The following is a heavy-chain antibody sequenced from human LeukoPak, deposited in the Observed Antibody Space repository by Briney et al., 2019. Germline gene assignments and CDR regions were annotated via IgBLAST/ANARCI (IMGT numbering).Heavy chain of an antibody. D-gene: IGHD2-21*01. CDR3: AKDWEAYCGGDCYSALDY. CDR1: DITFSSYG. Sequence: GGSLRLSCAASDITFSSYGMHWVRQAPGKGLEWVAFTRYDGTKEYYAESVKGRFTISRDNSKEIVYLQMNSLRTEDTAVYYCAKDWEAYCGGDCYSALDYWDQGTLVTVSS. V-gene: IGHV3-30*02. J-gene: IGHJ4*02. CDR2: TRYDGTKE.